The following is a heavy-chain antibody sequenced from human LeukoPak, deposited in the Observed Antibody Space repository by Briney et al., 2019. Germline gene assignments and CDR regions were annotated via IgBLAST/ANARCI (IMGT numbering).Heavy chain of an antibody. CDR3: ARDSRSWSPLTPPPGPDY. J-gene: IGHJ4*02. CDR2: ISSSGSYI. D-gene: IGHD3-10*01. V-gene: IGHV3-21*01. Sequence: GGSLRLSCAASGFTFSSYSMNWVRQAPGKGLEWVSSISSSGSYIYYADSVKGRFTISRDNAKNSLYLQMNSLRAEDTAVYYCARDSRSWSPLTPPPGPDYWGQGTLVTVSS. CDR1: GFTFSSYS.